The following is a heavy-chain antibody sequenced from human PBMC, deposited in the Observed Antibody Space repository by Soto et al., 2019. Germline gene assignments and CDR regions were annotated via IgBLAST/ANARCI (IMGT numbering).Heavy chain of an antibody. CDR2: IGYDGSNK. Sequence: QVQLVESGGGVVQPGGSLRLSCAASGFTFSSYGMHWVRQAPGKGLEWVAVIGYDGSNKHYADSVKGRFTISRDNSKNPLYLQKNRLRAEETAVYYCAREGGDVRQKYYDFWNGYPEDYYMYVWGKGTTVTVSS. CDR1: GFTFSSYG. V-gene: IGHV3-33*01. CDR3: AREGGDVRQKYYDFWNGYPEDYYMYV. J-gene: IGHJ6*03. D-gene: IGHD3-3*01.